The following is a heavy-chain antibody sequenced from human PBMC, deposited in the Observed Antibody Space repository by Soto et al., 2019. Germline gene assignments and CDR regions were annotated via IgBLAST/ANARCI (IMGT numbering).Heavy chain of an antibody. J-gene: IGHJ4*02. CDR3: ARGDGDTLDY. CDR2: INAYIGDT. CDR1: GYTFTHYG. D-gene: IGHD2-21*02. V-gene: IGHV1-18*01. Sequence: QVQLVQSGAAVKKPGASVKVSCKASGYTFTHYGITWVRQAPGQGLEWTGWINAYIGDTKSAQKYQGRVTVTIDTSTSTAYLELRSLRSDDTAVYYCARGDGDTLDYWGQGTLVRVSA.